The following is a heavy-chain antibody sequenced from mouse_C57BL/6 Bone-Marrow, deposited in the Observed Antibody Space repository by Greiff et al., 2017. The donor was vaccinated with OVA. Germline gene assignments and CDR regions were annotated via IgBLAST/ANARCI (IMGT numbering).Heavy chain of an antibody. CDR1: GYTFTDYY. V-gene: IGHV1-76*01. J-gene: IGHJ2*01. Sequence: VQLQQSGAELVRPGASVKLSCKASGYTFTDYYINWVKQRPGQGLEWIARIYPGSGNTYYNEKFKGKATLTAQKSSSTAYMQLSSLTSEDSAVYFCARCLGYYFDYGGQGTTLTVSS. CDR3: ARCLGYYFDY. CDR2: IYPGSGNT. D-gene: IGHD3-3*01.